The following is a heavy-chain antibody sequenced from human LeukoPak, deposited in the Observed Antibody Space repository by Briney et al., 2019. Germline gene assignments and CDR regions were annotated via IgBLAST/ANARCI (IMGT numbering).Heavy chain of an antibody. J-gene: IGHJ6*02. Sequence: GGSLRLSCAASGFIFTNYWMTWVRQAPGKGLEWVANIKQDGSEKYYVDSVKGRFTISRDNAKNSLYLQMNSLRAEDTAVYYCARNGGYELYYYYYYGMDVWGQGTTVTVSS. CDR3: ARNGGYELYYYYYYGMDV. V-gene: IGHV3-7*01. CDR2: IKQDGSEK. D-gene: IGHD5-12*01. CDR1: GFIFTNYW.